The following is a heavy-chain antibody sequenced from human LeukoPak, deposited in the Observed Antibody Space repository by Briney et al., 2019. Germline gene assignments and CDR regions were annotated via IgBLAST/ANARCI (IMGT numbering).Heavy chain of an antibody. CDR3: AKIARYYDSSGYPDLDPFDI. CDR1: AFTFSSYG. Sequence: GGSLRLSCAASAFTFSSYGMSWVRQAPGRGLERVSAISGGGDTTYYADSVRGRFTISRDNSRNTLYLQMNSLRAEDTAVYYCAKIARYYDSSGYPDLDPFDIWGQGTRVTVSS. V-gene: IGHV3-23*01. CDR2: ISGGGDTT. J-gene: IGHJ3*02. D-gene: IGHD3-22*01.